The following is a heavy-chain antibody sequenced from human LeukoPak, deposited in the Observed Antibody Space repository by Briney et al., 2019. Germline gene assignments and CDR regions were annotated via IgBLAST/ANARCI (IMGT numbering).Heavy chain of an antibody. CDR1: GYTFTSYY. V-gene: IGHV1-46*01. J-gene: IGHJ3*02. CDR3: ARDLKGRPHEGYAFDI. D-gene: IGHD3-10*01. Sequence: RASVKVSCKASGYTFTSYYMHWVRRAPGQGLEWMGIINPSGGSTSYAQKFQGRVTMTRDTSTSTVYMELSSLRSEDTAVYYCARDLKGRPHEGYAFDIWGQGTMVTVSS. CDR2: INPSGGST.